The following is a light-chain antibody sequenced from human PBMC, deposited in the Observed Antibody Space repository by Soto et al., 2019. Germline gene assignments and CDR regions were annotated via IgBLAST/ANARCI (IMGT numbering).Light chain of an antibody. CDR1: QSVSSY. CDR2: DAS. V-gene: IGKV3-11*01. Sequence: EIVLTQSPATLSLSPGERATLSCRASQSVSSYLAWYQQKPGQAPRLLIYDASNRATGIPARFSGSGHGTDFTLTISSLEPEDFAVYYCQQRSNWPPITFGQGTRLEIK. CDR3: QQRSNWPPIT. J-gene: IGKJ5*01.